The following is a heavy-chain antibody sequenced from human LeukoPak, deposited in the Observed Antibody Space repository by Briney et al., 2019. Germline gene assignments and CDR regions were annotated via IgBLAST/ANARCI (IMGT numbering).Heavy chain of an antibody. J-gene: IGHJ4*02. V-gene: IGHV1-2*02. D-gene: IGHD3-22*01. CDR1: GYTFTGYY. CDR2: INPNSGGT. CDR3: ARDYYDSSGYSRPGY. Sequence: ASVKVSCKASGYTFTGYYMHWVRRAPGQGLEWMGWINPNSGGTNYAQKFQGRVTMTRDTSISTAYMELSRLRSDDTAVYYCARDYYDSSGYSRPGYWGQGTLVTVSS.